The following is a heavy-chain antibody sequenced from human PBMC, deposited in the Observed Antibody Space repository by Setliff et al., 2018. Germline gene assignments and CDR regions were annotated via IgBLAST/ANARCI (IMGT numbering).Heavy chain of an antibody. Sequence: SETLSLACTVSDDSFTSSRYYWGWIRQAPGSGLEWIGSISYSGTPYYNASVESRVTISIDTSRNQFSLELRSVTVADTATYYCVRPGGTTVVARHFDYWGSGILVTVSS. CDR1: DDSFTSSRYY. V-gene: IGHV4-39*01. CDR2: ISYSGTP. D-gene: IGHD2-15*01. J-gene: IGHJ4*01. CDR3: VRPGGTTVVARHFDY.